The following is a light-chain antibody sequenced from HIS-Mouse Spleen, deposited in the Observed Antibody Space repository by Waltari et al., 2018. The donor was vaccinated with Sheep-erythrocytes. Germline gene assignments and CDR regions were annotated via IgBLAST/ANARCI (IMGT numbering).Light chain of an antibody. CDR1: NSDVGGYNY. V-gene: IGLV2-11*01. J-gene: IGLJ1*01. CDR3: CSYAGSYNHV. CDR2: DVS. Sequence: QSALTQPRSVSGSPGQSVTISCTGTNSDVGGYNYVSCYHQPPGKAPKLMIYDVSKRPSGVPDRFSGSKSGNTASLTISGLQAEDEADYYCCSYAGSYNHVFATGTKVTVL.